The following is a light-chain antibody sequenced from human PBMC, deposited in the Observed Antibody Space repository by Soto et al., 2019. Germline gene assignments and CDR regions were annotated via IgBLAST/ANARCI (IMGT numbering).Light chain of an antibody. V-gene: IGKV1-39*01. CDR3: QQSYSIPRT. J-gene: IGKJ4*01. CDR1: QSISSY. Sequence: DIQMTQSPSSLSASVGDRVTITCRASQSISSYLNWYQQKPGKAPKLLIYAASSLQSGVPSRFSGSGSGTDFTLTISSLQPEDSATYYCQQSYSIPRTFGGGTKVEIK. CDR2: AAS.